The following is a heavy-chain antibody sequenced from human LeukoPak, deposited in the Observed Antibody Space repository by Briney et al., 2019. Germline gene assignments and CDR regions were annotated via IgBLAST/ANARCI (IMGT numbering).Heavy chain of an antibody. CDR2: INHSGST. CDR3: ARGRDDYYDSSGYYVFDY. Sequence: SETLSLTCAVYGGSFSGYYWSWIRQPPGKGLEWIGEINHSGSTNYNPSLKSRVTISVDTSKNQFSLKLSSVTAADTAVYYCARGRDDYYDSSGYYVFDYWGQGTLVTVFS. D-gene: IGHD3-22*01. J-gene: IGHJ4*02. CDR1: GGSFSGYY. V-gene: IGHV4-34*01.